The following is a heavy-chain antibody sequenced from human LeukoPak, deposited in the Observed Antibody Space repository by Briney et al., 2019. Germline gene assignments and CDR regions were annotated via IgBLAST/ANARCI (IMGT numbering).Heavy chain of an antibody. J-gene: IGHJ4*02. V-gene: IGHV5-51*01. CDR3: ARSPALGTAIYPFDY. CDR2: TYPGDSNT. D-gene: IGHD5-18*01. Sequence: KNGESLKISCKGSGYSFTNNWIGRVRPMPGKGLEWMGITYPGDSNTRYSPSFQGQVTISADKSISSAYLQWSSLKASDTAIYYCARSPALGTAIYPFDYWGQGTLVTVSS. CDR1: GYSFTNNW.